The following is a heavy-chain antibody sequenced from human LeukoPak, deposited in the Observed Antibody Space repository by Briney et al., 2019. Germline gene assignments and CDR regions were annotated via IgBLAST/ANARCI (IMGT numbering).Heavy chain of an antibody. CDR3: ARVLSGSYARVFDY. Sequence: PSETLSLTCTVSGGSISSGGYYWSWIRQPPGKGLEWIGYIYHSGSTYYNPSLKSRVTISVDRSKNQFSLKLSSVTAAGTAVYYRARVLSGSYARVFDYWGQGTLVTVSS. V-gene: IGHV4-30-2*01. J-gene: IGHJ4*02. CDR2: IYHSGST. D-gene: IGHD1-26*01. CDR1: GGSISSGGYY.